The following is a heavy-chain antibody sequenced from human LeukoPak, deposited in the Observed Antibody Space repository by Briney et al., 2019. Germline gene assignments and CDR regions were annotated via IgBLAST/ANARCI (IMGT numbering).Heavy chain of an antibody. Sequence: ASVKVSCKASGGTFSSYAISWVRQAPGQGLEWMGGIIPIFGTANYAQKFQGRVTITADESTSTAYMELSSLRSEDTAVYYCAREDIVATTGWEYFDYWGQGTLVTVSS. CDR3: AREDIVATTGWEYFDY. D-gene: IGHD5-12*01. CDR2: IIPIFGTA. V-gene: IGHV1-69*13. CDR1: GGTFSSYA. J-gene: IGHJ4*02.